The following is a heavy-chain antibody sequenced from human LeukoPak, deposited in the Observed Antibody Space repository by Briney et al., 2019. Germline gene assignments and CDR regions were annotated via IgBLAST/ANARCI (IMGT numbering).Heavy chain of an antibody. CDR1: GFTFSSYA. CDR2: ISYDGSNK. Sequence: GRSLRLSCAASGFTFSSYAMHWVRQAPGKGLEWVAVISYDGSNKYYADSVKGRFTISRDNSKNTLYLQMNSLRAEDTAVYYCARDGAMITFGGVIVIPGPIDYWGQGTLVTVSS. V-gene: IGHV3-30-3*01. D-gene: IGHD3-16*02. CDR3: ARDGAMITFGGVIVIPGPIDY. J-gene: IGHJ4*02.